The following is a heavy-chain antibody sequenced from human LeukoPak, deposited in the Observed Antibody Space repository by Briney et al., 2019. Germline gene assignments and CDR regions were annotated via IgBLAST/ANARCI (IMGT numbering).Heavy chain of an antibody. CDR1: GGSISSSYW. J-gene: IGHJ4*02. Sequence: KPSGALSLTCAVSGGSISSSYWWSWVRQPPGKGLEWIGEIYYSGSTNYNPSLKSRVTISVDKSKSQFSLKLSSVTAADTAVYYCARKGYTIGSFDYWGQGTLVTVSS. V-gene: IGHV4-4*02. CDR2: IYYSGST. D-gene: IGHD5-18*01. CDR3: ARKGYTIGSFDY.